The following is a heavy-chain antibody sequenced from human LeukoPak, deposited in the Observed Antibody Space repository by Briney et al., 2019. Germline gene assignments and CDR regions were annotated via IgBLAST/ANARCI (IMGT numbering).Heavy chain of an antibody. CDR3: AKDTFSGGYVCSLFDY. CDR1: GFTFSSYA. CDR2: ISGSGGST. V-gene: IGHV3-23*01. D-gene: IGHD2-15*01. Sequence: GGSLRLSCAASGFTFSSYAMSWVRQAPGKGLEWVSAISGSGGSTYYADSVKGRFTISRDNSKNTLYLQMNSLRAEDTAVYYCAKDTFSGGYVCSLFDYWGQGTLVTVSS. J-gene: IGHJ4*02.